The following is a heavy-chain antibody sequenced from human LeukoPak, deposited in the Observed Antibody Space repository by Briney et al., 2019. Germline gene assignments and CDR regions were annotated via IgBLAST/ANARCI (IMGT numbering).Heavy chain of an antibody. D-gene: IGHD2-15*01. CDR1: GFTFSSYG. CDR2: IWYDGSNK. Sequence: GGSLRLSCAASGFTFSSYGMHWVRQAPGKGLEWVAVIWYDGSNKYYADSVKGRFTISRDDSKNTLYLQMNSLRAEDTAVYYCARDTRYCSGGSCYSSAFDIWGQGTMVTVSS. CDR3: ARDTRYCSGGSCYSSAFDI. V-gene: IGHV3-33*01. J-gene: IGHJ3*02.